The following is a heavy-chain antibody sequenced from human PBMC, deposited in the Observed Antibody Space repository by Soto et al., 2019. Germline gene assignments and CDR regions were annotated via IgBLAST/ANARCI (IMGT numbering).Heavy chain of an antibody. J-gene: IGHJ3*01. D-gene: IGHD3-3*01. CDR1: GDSISGSSYF. Sequence: QLQLQESGPGLVKPSETLSLTCTVSGDSISGSSYFWGWVRQPPGRGLESIGAIHYRGKTHYSPSLKSRVTIAVDTSRNQFSLELTSVTAADTATYYWARYRNFVFGDDAFDVWGQRTMVAVSS. V-gene: IGHV4-39*01. CDR2: IHYRGKT. CDR3: ARYRNFVFGDDAFDV.